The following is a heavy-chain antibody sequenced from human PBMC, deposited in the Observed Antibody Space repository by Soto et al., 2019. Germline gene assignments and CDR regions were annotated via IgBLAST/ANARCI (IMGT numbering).Heavy chain of an antibody. V-gene: IGHV3-30-3*01. Sequence: PGGSLRLSCAASGFTFSSYAMHWVRQAPGKGLEWVAVISYDGSNKYYADSVKGRFTISRDNSKNTLYLQMSSLRAEDTAVFYYAKDSGYSYGYDAFDIWGQGTMVTVSS. J-gene: IGHJ3*02. CDR1: GFTFSSYA. CDR3: AKDSGYSYGYDAFDI. D-gene: IGHD5-18*01. CDR2: ISYDGSNK.